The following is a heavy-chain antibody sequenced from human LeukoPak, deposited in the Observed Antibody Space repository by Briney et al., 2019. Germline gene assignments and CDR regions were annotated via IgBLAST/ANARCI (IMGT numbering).Heavy chain of an antibody. CDR2: IYYSGST. CDR3: TRVLRNYYDNGVYSGHFDY. D-gene: IGHD3-22*01. Sequence: SETLSLTCTVSGDSISSGSFYWGWIRQPPGKGLEWIGSIYYSGSTYYNPSLKSRVTISVDTSKNQFSLKLSSVTAADTAVYYCTRVLRNYYDNGVYSGHFDYWGQGTLVTVSS. V-gene: IGHV4-39*07. J-gene: IGHJ4*02. CDR1: GDSISSGSFY.